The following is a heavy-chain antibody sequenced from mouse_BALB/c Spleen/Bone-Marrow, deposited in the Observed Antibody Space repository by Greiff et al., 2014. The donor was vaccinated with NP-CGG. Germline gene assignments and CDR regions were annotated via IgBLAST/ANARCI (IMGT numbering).Heavy chain of an antibody. CDR1: GFTFTDYY. CDR3: ARDRRYDLAWFAY. Sequence: VQLKESGGGLVQPGGSLRLSCATSGFTFTDYYMNWVRQPPGKALEWLGFIRNKANGYTTEYSASVKGRFTISRDNSQSILYLQMNTLRAEDSATYYCARDRRYDLAWFAYWGQGTLITVSA. D-gene: IGHD2-14*01. V-gene: IGHV7-3*02. J-gene: IGHJ3*01. CDR2: IRNKANGYTT.